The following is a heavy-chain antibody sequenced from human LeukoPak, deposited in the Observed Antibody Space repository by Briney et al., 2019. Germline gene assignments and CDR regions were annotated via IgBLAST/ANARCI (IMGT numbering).Heavy chain of an antibody. Sequence: SETLSLTCTVSGGSIGSSSYYWGWIRQPPGKGLEWIGNIYYSGSTYYNPSLKSRVTISVDTSKNQFSLNLSSVTAADTAVYYCARWTYGDYYNFDYWGQGTLVTVSS. V-gene: IGHV4-39*07. J-gene: IGHJ4*02. D-gene: IGHD4-17*01. CDR3: ARWTYGDYYNFDY. CDR2: IYYSGST. CDR1: GGSIGSSSYY.